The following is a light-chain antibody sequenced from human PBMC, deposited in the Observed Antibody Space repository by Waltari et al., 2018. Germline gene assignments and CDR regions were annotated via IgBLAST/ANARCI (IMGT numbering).Light chain of an antibody. CDR3: QQYSSFST. V-gene: IGKV1-5*03. CDR1: QSVGTW. CDR2: MAS. J-gene: IGKJ2*01. Sequence: IQVTPSPSTLSASVCDRVTLSCRASQSVGTWLAWYQQKPGKAPKLRIYMASSLESGVPSRFSGSGSGTEFTLTISSLQPDDFATYSCQQYSSFSTFGQGTKV.